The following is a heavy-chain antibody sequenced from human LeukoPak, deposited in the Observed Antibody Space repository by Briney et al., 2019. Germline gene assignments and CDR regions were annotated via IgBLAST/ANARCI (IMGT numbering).Heavy chain of an antibody. V-gene: IGHV3-21*01. CDR2: ISSSSSYI. D-gene: IGHD4-23*01. CDR1: GFTFSSYS. Sequence: GGSLRLSCASSGFTFSSYSMNWVRQAPGKGLEWVSSISSSSSYIYYADSVKGRFTISRDNAKNSLYLQMNSLRSEDTAVYYCARAGYGGNSVRRSLGYRGQGTLVTVSS. CDR3: ARAGYGGNSVRRSLGY. J-gene: IGHJ4*02.